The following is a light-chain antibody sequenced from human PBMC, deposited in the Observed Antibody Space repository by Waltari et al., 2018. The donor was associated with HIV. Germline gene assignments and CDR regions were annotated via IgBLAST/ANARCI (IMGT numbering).Light chain of an antibody. Sequence: QSALTQPASVSGSPGQSITISCTGTSSDVGSYNLAAWYQQHPGKAPKLMIYEVSKRPSGVSNRFSGSKSGNTASLTIPGLQAEDEADYYCCSYAGSSTWVFGGGTKLTVL. J-gene: IGLJ3*02. CDR2: EVS. CDR1: SSDVGSYNL. CDR3: CSYAGSSTWV. V-gene: IGLV2-23*02.